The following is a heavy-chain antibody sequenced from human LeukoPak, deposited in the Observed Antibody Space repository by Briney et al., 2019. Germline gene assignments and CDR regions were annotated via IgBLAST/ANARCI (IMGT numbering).Heavy chain of an antibody. CDR1: GFTLSSYA. V-gene: IGHV3-23*01. Sequence: GGSLRLSCAASGFTLSSYAMIWVRQAPGKGLEWVSAISGSGTDTYYADSVKGRFTIFRDNSKNTVYLQMNSLRAEDTAVYYCAKDPWGSRGYFDYWGQGTLVTVSS. CDR3: AKDPWGSRGYFDY. J-gene: IGHJ4*02. CDR2: ISGSGTDT. D-gene: IGHD7-27*01.